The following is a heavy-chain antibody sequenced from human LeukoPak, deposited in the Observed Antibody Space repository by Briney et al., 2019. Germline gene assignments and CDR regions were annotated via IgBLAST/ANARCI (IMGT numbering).Heavy chain of an antibody. D-gene: IGHD4-17*01. CDR3: ARVDYGAHRGAFDI. V-gene: IGHV4-30-2*01. CDR2: IYHSGST. CDR1: GGSISSGGYS. J-gene: IGHJ3*02. Sequence: PSETLSLTCAVSGGSISSGGYSWSWIRQPPGKGLEWIVYIYHSGSTYYNPSLKSRVTISVDRSKNQFSLKLSSVTAADTAVYYCARVDYGAHRGAFDIWGQGTMVTVSS.